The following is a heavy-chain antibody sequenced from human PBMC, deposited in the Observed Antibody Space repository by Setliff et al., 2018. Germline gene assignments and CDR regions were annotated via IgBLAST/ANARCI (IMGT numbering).Heavy chain of an antibody. J-gene: IGHJ6*03. CDR1: GFTFSNYY. CDR2: IRFDGGNK. CDR3: ARLALTGYDSSGYYYALEYYYYMDV. V-gene: IGHV3-33*08. Sequence: GSLRLSCAASGFTFSNYYMHWVRQAPGKGLEWVAFIRFDGGNKYYADSVKGRFTISRDNSKNTVYLQMNRLRAEDTAVYYCARLALTGYDSSGYYYALEYYYYMDVWGKGTTVTVSS. D-gene: IGHD3-22*01.